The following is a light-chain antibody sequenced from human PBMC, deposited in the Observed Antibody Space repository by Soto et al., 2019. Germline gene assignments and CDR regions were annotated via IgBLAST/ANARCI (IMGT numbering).Light chain of an antibody. CDR3: QQYGSSRT. Sequence: EIVLTQSPGTLSLSPGERATLSCSASQSVSNSYLALYQQKPGQAPRLLIYGASSRATGIPDRFSGSGSGTDFTLTISRLEPEDFAVYYCQQYGSSRTFGQGTTVDIK. V-gene: IGKV3-20*01. CDR2: GAS. CDR1: QSVSNSY. J-gene: IGKJ1*01.